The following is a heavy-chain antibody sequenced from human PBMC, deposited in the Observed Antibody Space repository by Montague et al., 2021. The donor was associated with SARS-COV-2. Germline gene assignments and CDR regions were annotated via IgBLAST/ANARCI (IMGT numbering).Heavy chain of an antibody. V-gene: IGHV2-70*11. CDR3: ARLTYYYGSGSHYRPNYIDY. D-gene: IGHD3-10*01. Sequence: PALVKPTQTLTLTCTFSGFSLSTSGRCVSWIRQPPGKALEWLARIDWDDDKYYSTSLKTRLTIAKDTSKNQVVLTMTNMDPVDTATYYCARLTYYYGSGSHYRPNYIDYWGQGTLVTVSS. CDR2: IDWDDDK. J-gene: IGHJ4*02. CDR1: GFSLSTSGRC.